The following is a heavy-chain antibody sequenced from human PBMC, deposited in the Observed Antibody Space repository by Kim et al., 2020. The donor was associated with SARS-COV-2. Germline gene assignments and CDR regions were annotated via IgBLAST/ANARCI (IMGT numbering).Heavy chain of an antibody. Sequence: YARKLQCSVTMTTDTSTSTAYMELRSLRSDDTAVYYCARPMGGVNGMDVWGQGTTVTVSS. D-gene: IGHD3-10*01. CDR3: ARPMGGVNGMDV. J-gene: IGHJ6*02. V-gene: IGHV1-18*01.